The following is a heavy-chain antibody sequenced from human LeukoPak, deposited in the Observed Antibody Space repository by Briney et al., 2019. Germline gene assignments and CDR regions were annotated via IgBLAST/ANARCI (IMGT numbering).Heavy chain of an antibody. Sequence: RASVKVSCKASGGTFSSYANSWVRQAPGQGLEWMGGIIPIFGTANYAQKFQGRVTITADKSTSTAYMELSSLRSEDTAVYYCAGASYCSSTSCYGGGGFDYWGQGTLVTVSS. D-gene: IGHD2-2*01. CDR2: IIPIFGTA. CDR1: GGTFSSYA. CDR3: AGASYCSSTSCYGGGGFDY. V-gene: IGHV1-69*06. J-gene: IGHJ4*02.